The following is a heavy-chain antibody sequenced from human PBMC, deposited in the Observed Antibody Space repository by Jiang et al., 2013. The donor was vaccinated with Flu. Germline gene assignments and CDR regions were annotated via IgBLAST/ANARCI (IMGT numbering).Heavy chain of an antibody. D-gene: IGHD4-17*01. CDR3: AREDHYGDYRN. V-gene: IGHV3-30*01. J-gene: IGHJ4*01. CDR2: ISYDGSNK. Sequence: VQLLESGGGVVQPGGSLRLSCAASGFTFSSYAMHWVRQAPGKGLEWVAVISYDGSNKYYADSVKGRFTISRDNSKNTLYLQMNSLKTEDTAVYYCAREDHYGDYRNWGHGTLVTVS. CDR1: GFTFSSYA.